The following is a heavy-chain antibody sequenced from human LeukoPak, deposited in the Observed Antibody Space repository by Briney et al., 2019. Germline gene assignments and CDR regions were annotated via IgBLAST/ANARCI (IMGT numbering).Heavy chain of an antibody. Sequence: GESLKISCKGSGYSSTSYWIGWVRQMPGKGLEWMWIIYPGDSDTRYSPSFQGQVTISADKSISTAYLQWSSLKASDTDMYYYGRYIVYGRRYHPCDYLGQGSLVTVSS. J-gene: IGHJ4*02. D-gene: IGHD5-12*01. CDR2: IYPGDSDT. V-gene: IGHV5-51*01. CDR1: GYSSTSYW. CDR3: GRYIVYGRRYHPCDY.